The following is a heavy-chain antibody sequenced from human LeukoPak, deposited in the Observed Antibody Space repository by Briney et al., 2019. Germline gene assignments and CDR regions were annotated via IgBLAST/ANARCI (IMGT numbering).Heavy chain of an antibody. V-gene: IGHV1-69*05. Sequence: SVKVSCKASGGTFTSYAISWVRQAPGQGPEWMGGIIPIFGTANYAQKFPGIVTITTDEYTSTAYMKLSSLRSEDTAVYYCAMAIVVVPAATTLDVWGKGTTVTVSS. CDR3: AMAIVVVPAATTLDV. D-gene: IGHD2-2*03. CDR1: GGTFTSYA. J-gene: IGHJ6*04. CDR2: IIPIFGTA.